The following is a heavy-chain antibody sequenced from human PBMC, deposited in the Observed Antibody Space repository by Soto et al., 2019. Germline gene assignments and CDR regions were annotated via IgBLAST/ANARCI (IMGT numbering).Heavy chain of an antibody. CDR1: GYTFTSYD. D-gene: IGHD3-22*01. Sequence: ASVKVSCKASGYTFTSYDINWVRQATGQGLEWMGWMNPNSANTGYAQKFQGRVTMTRNTSISTAYMELSGLRSEDTAVYYCARTYYYDSSGYYDGYFQHWGQGTLVTXSS. CDR2: MNPNSANT. V-gene: IGHV1-8*01. CDR3: ARTYYYDSSGYYDGYFQH. J-gene: IGHJ1*01.